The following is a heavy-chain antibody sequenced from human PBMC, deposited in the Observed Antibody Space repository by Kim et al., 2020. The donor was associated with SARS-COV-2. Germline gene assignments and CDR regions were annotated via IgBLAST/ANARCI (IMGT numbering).Heavy chain of an antibody. J-gene: IGHJ4*02. V-gene: IGHV3-9*01. CDR2: ISWNSGSI. CDR3: AKDVGVTSGFDY. D-gene: IGHD3-10*01. CDR1: GFTFDDYA. Sequence: GGSLRLSCAASGFTFDDYAMHWVRQAPGKGLEWVSGISWNSGSIGYADSVKGRFTISRDNAKNSLYLQMNSLRAEDTALYYCAKDVGVTSGFDYWGQGTL.